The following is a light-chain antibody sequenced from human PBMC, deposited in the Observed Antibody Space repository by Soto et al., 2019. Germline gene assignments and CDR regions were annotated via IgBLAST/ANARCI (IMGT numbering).Light chain of an antibody. Sequence: QSVLTQPHSVSGAPGQRVTISCTGSSSNIGGGYDVHWYQQLPGTAPKLLIYGNSNRPSGVPDRFSGCKSGTSASLAITGLQAEDEADYYSQSYDSGLSGYVFGTGTKLTVL. CDR2: GNS. CDR3: QSYDSGLSGYV. CDR1: SSNIGGGYD. J-gene: IGLJ1*01. V-gene: IGLV1-40*01.